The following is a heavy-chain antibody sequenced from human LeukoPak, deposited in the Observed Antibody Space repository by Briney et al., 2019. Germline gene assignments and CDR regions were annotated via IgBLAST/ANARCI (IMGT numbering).Heavy chain of an antibody. CDR2: INHSGST. J-gene: IGHJ4*02. Sequence: SETLSLTCTVSGGSISSGDYYWSWIRQPPGKGLEWIGEINHSGSTNYNPSLKSRVTISVDTSKNQFSLKLSSVTAADTAVYYCARRGNLSLLRWGQGTLVTVSS. V-gene: IGHV4-39*07. CDR1: GGSISSGDYY. CDR3: ARRGNLSLLR. D-gene: IGHD1-7*01.